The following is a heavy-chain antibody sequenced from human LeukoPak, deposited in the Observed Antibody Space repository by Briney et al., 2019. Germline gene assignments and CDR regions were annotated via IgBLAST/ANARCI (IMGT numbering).Heavy chain of an antibody. Sequence: ASVKVSCKASGYTFTGHYIHWVRQAPGQGLEWMGITNPSDGSASYAQKFQGRVTMTRDTPTSTLYMEVSSLRSEDTAVYYCARKAPHDSSGWYFDLWGRGTLVTVSS. CDR3: ARKAPHDSSGWYFDL. V-gene: IGHV1-46*01. CDR2: TNPSDGSA. D-gene: IGHD3-22*01. J-gene: IGHJ2*01. CDR1: GYTFTGHY.